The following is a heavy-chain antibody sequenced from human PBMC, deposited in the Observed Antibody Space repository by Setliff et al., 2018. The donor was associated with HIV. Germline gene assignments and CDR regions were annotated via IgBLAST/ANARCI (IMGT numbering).Heavy chain of an antibody. CDR3: ASPSGSSWLDFDY. CDR1: GGSISSGSYY. D-gene: IGHD6-13*01. J-gene: IGHJ4*02. Sequence: PSETLSLTCTVSGGSISSGSYYWSWIRQPAGKGLEWIGHIYTSGSTNYNPSLKSRVTISVDTSKNQFSLKLSSVTAADTAVYYCASPSGSSWLDFDYWGQGTLVTVSS. V-gene: IGHV4-61*09. CDR2: IYTSGST.